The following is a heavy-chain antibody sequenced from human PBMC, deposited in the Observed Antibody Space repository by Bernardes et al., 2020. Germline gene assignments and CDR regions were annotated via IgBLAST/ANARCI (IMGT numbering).Heavy chain of an antibody. V-gene: IGHV3-23*01. CDR2: ISGSGGST. CDR3: AKDSTESRHYDFWSGSRSGRRRRCDFDY. J-gene: IGHJ4*02. CDR1: GFTFSSYA. D-gene: IGHD3-3*01. Sequence: GGSLRLSCAASGFTFSSYAMSWVRQAPGKGQEWVSAISGSGGSTYYADSVKGRFTISRDNSKNTLYLQMNSLRAEDTAVYYCAKDSTESRHYDFWSGSRSGRRRRCDFDYWCQGTLVTVSS.